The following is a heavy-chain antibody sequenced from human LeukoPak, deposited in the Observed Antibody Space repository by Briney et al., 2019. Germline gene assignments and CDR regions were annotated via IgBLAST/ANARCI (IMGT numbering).Heavy chain of an antibody. CDR1: GFTFSSYD. J-gene: IGHJ6*02. CDR2: IGTAGDT. V-gene: IGHV3-13*01. D-gene: IGHD6-19*01. Sequence: GGSLRLSCAASGFTFSSYDMHWVRQATGKGLEWVSAIGTAGDTYYPGSVKGRFTISRENAKNSLYLQMNSLRAEDTAVYYCARAPGGWYGMDVWGQGTTVTVSS. CDR3: ARAPGGWYGMDV.